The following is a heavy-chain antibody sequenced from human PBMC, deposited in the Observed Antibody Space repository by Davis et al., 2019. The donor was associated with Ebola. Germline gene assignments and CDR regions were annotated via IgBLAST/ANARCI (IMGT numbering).Heavy chain of an antibody. CDR3: ARGGFLEWLPRYYYYGMDV. CDR2: IYYSGST. Sequence: GSLRFSCTVSGGSVSSGSYYWSWIRQPPGKGLEWIGYIYYSGSTNYNPSLKSRVTISVDTSKNQFSLKLSSVTAADTAVYYCARGGFLEWLPRYYYYGMDVWGQGTTVTVSS. D-gene: IGHD3-3*01. V-gene: IGHV4-61*01. CDR1: GGSVSSGSYY. J-gene: IGHJ6*02.